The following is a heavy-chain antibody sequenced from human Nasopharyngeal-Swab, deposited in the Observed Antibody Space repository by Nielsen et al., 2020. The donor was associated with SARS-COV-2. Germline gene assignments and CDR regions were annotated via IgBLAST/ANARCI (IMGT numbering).Heavy chain of an antibody. V-gene: IGHV7-4-1*02. Sequence: ASVKVSCKASGYTFTSYHMHWVRQAPGQGPEYIGWISTKTGAPTYAQAFTGRFVISLDTSVSTTYLQISSLKADDTAVYYCARENQEYANIWIDYWGQGTQVTVSS. J-gene: IGHJ4*02. CDR1: GYTFTSYH. CDR2: ISTKTGAP. D-gene: IGHD1-1*01. CDR3: ARENQEYANIWIDY.